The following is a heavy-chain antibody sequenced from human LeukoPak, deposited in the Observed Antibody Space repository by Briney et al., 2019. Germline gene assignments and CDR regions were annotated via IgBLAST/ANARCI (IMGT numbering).Heavy chain of an antibody. CDR1: GFTFSSYG. CDR2: ISYDGSNK. CDR3: AKDHGGD. J-gene: IGHJ4*02. V-gene: IGHV3-30*18. Sequence: GSLRLSCAASGFTFSSYGMHWVRQAPGKGLEWVAVISYDGSNKYYADSVKGRFTISRDNSKNTLYLQMNSLRAEDTAVYYCAKDHGGDWGQGILVTVSS.